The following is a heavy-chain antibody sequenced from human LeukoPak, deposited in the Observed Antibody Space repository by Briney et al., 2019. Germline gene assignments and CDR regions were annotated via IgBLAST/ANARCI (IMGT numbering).Heavy chain of an antibody. V-gene: IGHV3-21*01. J-gene: IGHJ6*02. CDR3: ARYYHDYTGYMHYGMDV. CDR2: ITSYI. CDR1: RFDFSKYK. Sequence: GGGLRLSCAGSRFDFSKYKIKWVRPGPGEGLEWVSSITSYISYADSVRGRFTISRDNAKNSVYLQMNSLRAEDTGVYYCARYYHDYTGYMHYGMDVWGQGTTVTVSS. D-gene: IGHD3-9*01.